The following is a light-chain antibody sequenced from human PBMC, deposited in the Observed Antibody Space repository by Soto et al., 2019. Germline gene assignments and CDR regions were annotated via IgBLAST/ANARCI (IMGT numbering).Light chain of an antibody. Sequence: SYELTQAPSVSVAPGKTARISCGGYDLGSKSVNWYQQKQGQAPILVMYYDKDRPSGIPERFSGSNSGNTATLTISRVEVGDEADYYCHVWHDRGVVFGGGTKLTVL. CDR1: DLGSKS. CDR3: HVWHDRGVV. CDR2: YDK. V-gene: IGLV3-21*04. J-gene: IGLJ2*01.